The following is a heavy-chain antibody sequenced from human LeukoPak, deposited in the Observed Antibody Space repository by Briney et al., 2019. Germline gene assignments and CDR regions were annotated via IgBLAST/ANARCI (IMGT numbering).Heavy chain of an antibody. CDR2: ISDSSTFI. CDR1: GFTFSTYS. J-gene: IGHJ4*02. CDR3: ARGSSGWYFY. V-gene: IGHV3-21*01. D-gene: IGHD6-19*01. Sequence: GGSLRLSCTASGFTFSTYSMTWVRQAPGKGLEWVSSISDSSTFIYYTDSVKGRFTISRDNAKNSLYLQMNSLRAEDTAVYYCARGSSGWYFYWGQGTLVTVSS.